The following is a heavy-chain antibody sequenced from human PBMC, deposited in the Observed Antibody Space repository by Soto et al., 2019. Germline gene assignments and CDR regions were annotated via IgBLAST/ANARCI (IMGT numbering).Heavy chain of an antibody. CDR1: GGSISSGGYS. J-gene: IGHJ6*02. D-gene: IGHD3-3*01. CDR3: ARGPGYDFWSGYPTLSYYYYGMDV. CDR2: IYHSGST. Sequence: PSETLSLTCAVSGGSISSGGYSWSWIRQPPGKGLEWIGYIYHSGSTYYNPSLKSRVTISVDTSKNQFSLKLSSVTAADTAVYYCARGPGYDFWSGYPTLSYYYYGMDVWGQGTTVTVSS. V-gene: IGHV4-30-2*01.